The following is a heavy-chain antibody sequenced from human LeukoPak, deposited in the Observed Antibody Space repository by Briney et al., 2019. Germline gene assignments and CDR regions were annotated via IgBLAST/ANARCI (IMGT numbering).Heavy chain of an antibody. D-gene: IGHD3-10*01. CDR2: ISGSGGST. CDR3: AKDLVRGVIVRIFDY. Sequence: GGSLRLSCAASGFTCSSYGMSWVRQAPGKGLEWVSAISGSGGSTYYADSVKGRFTISRDNSKNTLYLQMNSLRAEGMAVYYCAKDLVRGVIVRIFDYWGQGTLVTVSS. J-gene: IGHJ4*02. V-gene: IGHV3-23*01. CDR1: GFTCSSYG.